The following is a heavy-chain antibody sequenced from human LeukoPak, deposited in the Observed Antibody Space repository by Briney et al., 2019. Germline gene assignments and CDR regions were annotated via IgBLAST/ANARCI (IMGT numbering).Heavy chain of an antibody. V-gene: IGHV1-2*02. CDR1: GYTFTGYY. CDR3: ATSAGDYRAGHYYYMGV. D-gene: IGHD4-11*01. CDR2: INPNTAGT. J-gene: IGHJ6*03. Sequence: ASVKVCCKASGYTFTGYYFPWVRQAPGQGLEWMGWINPNTAGTNYAQKFLGGVTLTWDTSISTAYMELNRLTSDDTAVYYCATSAGDYRAGHYYYMGVWGKGTSVTVSS.